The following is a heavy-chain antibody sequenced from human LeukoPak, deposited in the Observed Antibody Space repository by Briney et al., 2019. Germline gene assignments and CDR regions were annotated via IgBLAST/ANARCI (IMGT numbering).Heavy chain of an antibody. CDR2: INPNSGGT. D-gene: IGHD6-13*01. CDR3: ARSAAAEKFYYYYYMDV. Sequence: GASVTVSCKASGYTFTGYYMHWVRQAPGQGLEWMGWINPNSGGTNYAQKFQGRVTMTRDTSISTAYMELSRLRSDDTAVYYCARSAAAEKFYYYYYMDVWGKGTTVTISS. J-gene: IGHJ6*03. V-gene: IGHV1-2*02. CDR1: GYTFTGYY.